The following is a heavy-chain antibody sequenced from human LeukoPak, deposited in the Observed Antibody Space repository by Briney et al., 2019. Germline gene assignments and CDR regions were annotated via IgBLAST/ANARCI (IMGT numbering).Heavy chain of an antibody. Sequence: PGGSLRLSCAASGFTFSSYGMSWVRQAPGKGLEWVSAINTSGGSTYYADSVKGRFTISRDNSKNTLYLQMNSPRAEDTAIYYCAKNGDRGAYCSGGSCYPYFYYYLDVWGKGTTVTISS. CDR3: AKNGDRGAYCSGGSCYPYFYYYLDV. CDR2: INTSGGST. CDR1: GFTFSSYG. J-gene: IGHJ6*03. V-gene: IGHV3-23*01. D-gene: IGHD2-15*01.